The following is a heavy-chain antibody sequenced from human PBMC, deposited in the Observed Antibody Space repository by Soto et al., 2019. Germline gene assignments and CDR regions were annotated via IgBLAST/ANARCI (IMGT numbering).Heavy chain of an antibody. V-gene: IGHV3-33*01. Sequence: VGSLRLSCAASGFTFSSYGMHWVRQAPGKGLEWVAVIWYDGSNKYYADSVKGRFTISRDNSKNTLYLQMNSLRAEDTAVYYCARDSGYYDFWSGYYPTHYGMDVWGQGTTVTVSS. CDR2: IWYDGSNK. D-gene: IGHD3-3*01. CDR1: GFTFSSYG. CDR3: ARDSGYYDFWSGYYPTHYGMDV. J-gene: IGHJ6*02.